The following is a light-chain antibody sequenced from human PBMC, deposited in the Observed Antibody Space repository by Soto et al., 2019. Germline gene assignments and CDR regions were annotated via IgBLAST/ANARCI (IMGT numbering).Light chain of an antibody. Sequence: ELVLTQSPATLSLPPGERATLSCRASQSISTYLSWYQQKPGQAPRLLIYDTSNRATGIPARFSDSGSGTDFTLTISSLEPADFAIYYCQQRSIWPPFTFGQGTKLEIK. CDR3: QQRSIWPPFT. V-gene: IGKV3-11*01. J-gene: IGKJ2*01. CDR2: DTS. CDR1: QSISTY.